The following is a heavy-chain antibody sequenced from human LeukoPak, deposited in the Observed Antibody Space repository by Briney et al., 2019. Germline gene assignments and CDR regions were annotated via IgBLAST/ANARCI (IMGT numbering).Heavy chain of an antibody. CDR1: GYTFTSYD. CDR3: ARASWFGEFAFDY. Sequence: ASVRVSCKASGYTFTSYDINWVRQATGQGLEWMGWMNPNSGNTGYAQKFQGRVTITRNTSISTAYMELSSLRSEDTAVYYCARASWFGEFAFDYWGQGTLVTVPS. V-gene: IGHV1-8*03. CDR2: MNPNSGNT. D-gene: IGHD3-10*01. J-gene: IGHJ4*02.